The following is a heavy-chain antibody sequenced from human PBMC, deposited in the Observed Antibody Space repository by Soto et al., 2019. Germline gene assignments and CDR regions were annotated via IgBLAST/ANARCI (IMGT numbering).Heavy chain of an antibody. V-gene: IGHV4-39*01. Sequence: ASETLSLTCIVSGGSVSSSPHYWGWIRQPPGKGLEWIASIYYSGTTYYNPSLKDRVTISLDTSKNQFSLKLSSVTAADTAVYYCATSASGSHYYFGYWGPGSLVTVSS. D-gene: IGHD3-10*01. CDR2: IYYSGTT. J-gene: IGHJ4*02. CDR1: GGSVSSSPHY. CDR3: ATSASGSHYYFGY.